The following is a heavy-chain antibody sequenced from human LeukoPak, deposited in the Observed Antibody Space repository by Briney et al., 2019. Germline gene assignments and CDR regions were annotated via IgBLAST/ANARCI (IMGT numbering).Heavy chain of an antibody. CDR1: NDPISSDYF. CDR2: VSHSGDT. CDR3: AREREYYYMDV. J-gene: IGHJ6*03. Sequence: PSETLSLTCTASNDPISSDYFWAWIRQAPGKGLDYLGSVSHSGDTFYNPSLKTRVSISVDTSKNLFSLKLTSVTAADTAIYYCAREREYYYMDVWGKGTTVSVSS. V-gene: IGHV4-38-2*02.